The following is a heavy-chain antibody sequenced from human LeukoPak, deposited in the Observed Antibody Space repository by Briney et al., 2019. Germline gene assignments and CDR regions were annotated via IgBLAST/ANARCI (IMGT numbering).Heavy chain of an antibody. J-gene: IGHJ4*02. CDR1: GFTFSSYA. CDR3: ARDGIAAAGTI. V-gene: IGHV3-30*14. D-gene: IGHD6-13*01. Sequence: GRSLRLSCAASGFTFSSYAMHWVRQAPGKGLEWVAVISYDGSNKYYADSVKGRFTISRDSSKNTLYLQMNSLRAEDTAVYYCARDGIAAAGTIWGQGTLVTVSS. CDR2: ISYDGSNK.